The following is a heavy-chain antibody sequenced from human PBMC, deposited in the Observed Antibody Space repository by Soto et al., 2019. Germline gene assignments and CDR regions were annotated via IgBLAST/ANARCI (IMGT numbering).Heavy chain of an antibody. CDR1: GGSFSGYY. CDR2: INHSGST. V-gene: IGHV4-34*01. J-gene: IGHJ6*02. D-gene: IGHD6-19*01. Sequence: SETLSLTCAVYGGSFSGYYWSWIRQPPGKGLEWIGEINHSGSTNYNPSLKSRVTISVDTSKNQFSLKLSSVTAADTAVYYCARSTGSSGWDYYGMDVWGQGTTVTVSS. CDR3: ARSTGSSGWDYYGMDV.